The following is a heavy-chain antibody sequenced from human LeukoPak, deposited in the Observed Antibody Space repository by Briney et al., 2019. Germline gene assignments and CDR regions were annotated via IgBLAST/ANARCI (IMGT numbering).Heavy chain of an antibody. J-gene: IGHJ4*02. CDR2: INYSGNT. CDR3: ARETRDYYVSGSYYFDY. Sequence: SETLSLTCAVYGGSFSGYYWSWIRQPPGKGLEWIGEINYSGNTNYNPSLKSRVTISLDTSKNQFSLKLSFVTAADTAVYYCARETRDYYVSGSYYFDYWGQGTLVTVSS. D-gene: IGHD3-10*01. V-gene: IGHV4-34*01. CDR1: GGSFSGYY.